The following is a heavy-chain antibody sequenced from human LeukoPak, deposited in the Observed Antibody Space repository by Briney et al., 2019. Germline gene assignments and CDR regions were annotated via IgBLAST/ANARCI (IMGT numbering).Heavy chain of an antibody. Sequence: GGSLRLSCAVSGFTLITCEMNWVRQAPGKGLEWVSYISSSGGTIYYADSVKGRFTISRDKAKNSLWLQMNGLRSEDTAVYYCAREWDEYVSGSYRSPGIDSWSQATLVTVSS. CDR3: AREWDEYVSGSYRSPGIDS. CDR1: GFTLITCE. V-gene: IGHV3-48*03. D-gene: IGHD3-16*02. J-gene: IGHJ4*02. CDR2: ISSSGGTI.